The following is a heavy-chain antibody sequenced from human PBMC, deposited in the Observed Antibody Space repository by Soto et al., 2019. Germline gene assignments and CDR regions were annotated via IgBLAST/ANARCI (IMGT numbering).Heavy chain of an antibody. CDR1: GFTFVGLG. Sequence: HPGGSLGLSCAASGFTFVGLGMPGVRQAPGKGLEWVAVISYDGSNKYYADSVKGRFTISRDNSKNTLYLQMNSLRAEDTAVYYCAKDRGYCSGGSCYYFDYWGQGTLVTVSS. CDR3: AKDRGYCSGGSCYYFDY. J-gene: IGHJ4*02. V-gene: IGHV3-30*18. D-gene: IGHD2-15*01. CDR2: ISYDGSNK.